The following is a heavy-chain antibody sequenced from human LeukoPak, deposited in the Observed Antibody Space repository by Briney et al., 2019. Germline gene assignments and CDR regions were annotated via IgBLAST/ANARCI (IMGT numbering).Heavy chain of an antibody. CDR3: AXXXKNYYDVTGYFDL. CDR1: GYSFTTYW. Sequence: GESLKISCKGSGYSFTTYWIGWVRQMPGKGLECLGVIYPGDSDTRYSPSFQGQVTISADKSISTAYLQWSSLKASDTAIYYCAXXXKNYYDVTGYFDLWGQGTLVTVSS. V-gene: IGHV5-51*01. CDR2: IYPGDSDT. J-gene: IGHJ4*02. D-gene: IGHD3-22*01.